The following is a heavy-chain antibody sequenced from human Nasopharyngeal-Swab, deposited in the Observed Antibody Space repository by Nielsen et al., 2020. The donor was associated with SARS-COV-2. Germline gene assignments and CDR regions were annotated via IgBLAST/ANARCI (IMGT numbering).Heavy chain of an antibody. CDR2: IIPIFGTA. CDR1: GGTFSSYA. D-gene: IGHD2-15*01. V-gene: IGHV1-69*13. J-gene: IGHJ5*02. CDR3: ARTRSDIVVVVAATHWFDP. Sequence: SVKVSCKASGGTFSSYAISWVRQAPGQGLEWMGGIIPIFGTANYAQKFQGRVTITADESTSTAYMELSSLRSEDTAVYYCARTRSDIVVVVAATHWFDPWDQGTLVTVSS.